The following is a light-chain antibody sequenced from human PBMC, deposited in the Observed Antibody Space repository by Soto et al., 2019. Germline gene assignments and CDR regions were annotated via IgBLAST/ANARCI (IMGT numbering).Light chain of an antibody. CDR1: SSDVGGYNY. V-gene: IGLV2-14*03. CDR2: AVN. Sequence: QSALTQPASVSGSPGQSITISCTGTSSDVGGYNYVAWYQQHPGKAPKLLIYAVNNRPSGVSNRVSGSKSGNTASLTISRLQAEDEADYYCTSYTTTSTVIFGGGTKLTVL. CDR3: TSYTTTSTVI. J-gene: IGLJ2*01.